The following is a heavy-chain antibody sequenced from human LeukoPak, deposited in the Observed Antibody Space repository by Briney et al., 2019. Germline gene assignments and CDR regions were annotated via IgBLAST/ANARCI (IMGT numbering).Heavy chain of an antibody. CDR1: GGSFSGYY. CDR3: ARVAGYFYDSSGYPKPSSLIDF. J-gene: IGHJ4*02. D-gene: IGHD3-22*01. CDR2: INHSGST. Sequence: SETLSLTCAVYGGSFSGYYWSWIRQPPGKGLEWIGEINHSGSTNYNPSLKSRVTISVDTSKNQFSLKLSSVTAADTAMYYCARVAGYFYDSSGYPKPSSLIDFWGQGTLVTVSS. V-gene: IGHV4-34*01.